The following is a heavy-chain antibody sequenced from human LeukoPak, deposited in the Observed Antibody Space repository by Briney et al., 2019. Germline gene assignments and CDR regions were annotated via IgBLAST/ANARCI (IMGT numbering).Heavy chain of an antibody. CDR2: INPNSGGT. CDR3: ARVDGDYDFWSGYYQRDYNWFDP. CDR1: GYTFTGYY. Sequence: ASVKVSCKASGYTFTGYYMHWVRQAPGQGLEWMGRINPNSGGTNYAQKFQGRVTMTRDTSISTAYMELSRLRSDDTAVYYCARVDGDYDFWSGYYQRDYNWFDPWGQGTLVTVSS. J-gene: IGHJ5*02. D-gene: IGHD3-3*01. V-gene: IGHV1-2*06.